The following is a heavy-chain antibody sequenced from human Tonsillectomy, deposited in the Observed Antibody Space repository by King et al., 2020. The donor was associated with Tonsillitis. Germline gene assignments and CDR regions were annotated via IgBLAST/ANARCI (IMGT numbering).Heavy chain of an antibody. V-gene: IGHV3-13*01. J-gene: IGHJ4*02. Sequence: NMHWVRQPTGKGLDWVSGIFTNGDTYYPGSVKGRFTISRDNAKDSLYLQMNSLRAGDTAVYYCARLNGATFDYWGQGALVTVSS. D-gene: IGHD1-26*01. CDR3: ARLNGATFDY. CDR1: N. CDR2: IFTNGDT.